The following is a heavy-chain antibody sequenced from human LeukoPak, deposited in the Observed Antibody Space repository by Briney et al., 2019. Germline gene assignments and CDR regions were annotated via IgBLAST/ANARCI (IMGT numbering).Heavy chain of an antibody. J-gene: IGHJ6*04. V-gene: IGHV3-64D*06. Sequence: QPGGSLRLSCSASGFTFSSYAMHWVRQAPGKGLEYVSAISSNGGSTYYADSVKGRFTISRDNSKNTLYLQMSSLRAEDTAVYYCVIHGSGSYVDYYYGMDVWGKGTTVTVSS. D-gene: IGHD3-10*01. CDR2: ISSNGGST. CDR3: VIHGSGSYVDYYYGMDV. CDR1: GFTFSSYA.